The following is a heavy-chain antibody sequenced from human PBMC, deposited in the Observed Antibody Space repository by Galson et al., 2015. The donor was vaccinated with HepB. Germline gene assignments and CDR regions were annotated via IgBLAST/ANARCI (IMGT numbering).Heavy chain of an antibody. CDR1: GGTFSSYA. Sequence: SVKVSCKASGGTFSSYAISWVRQAPGQGLEWMGGIIPIFGTANYAQKFQGRVTITADESTSTAYMELSSLRSEDTAVYYCARFWPPEYSSSSSYYYYGMDVWGQGTTVTVSS. D-gene: IGHD6-6*01. CDR2: IIPIFGTA. V-gene: IGHV1-69*13. CDR3: ARFWPPEYSSSSSYYYYGMDV. J-gene: IGHJ6*02.